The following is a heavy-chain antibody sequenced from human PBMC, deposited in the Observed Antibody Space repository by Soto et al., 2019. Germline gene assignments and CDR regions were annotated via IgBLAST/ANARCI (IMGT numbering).Heavy chain of an antibody. V-gene: IGHV5-10-1*01. CDR3: ARMQVVIELNGMDV. J-gene: IGHJ6*02. D-gene: IGHD2-15*01. Sequence: GLSLKIAGTGSGYSFTSSCITWFRQMTGKGLEWMGRSDPSDYYINYSPSFQGHGTISADKSISTAYLQWSSLEASDTVMYYCARMQVVIELNGMDVWVLGTTVTVPS. CDR1: GYSFTSSC. CDR2: SDPSDYYI.